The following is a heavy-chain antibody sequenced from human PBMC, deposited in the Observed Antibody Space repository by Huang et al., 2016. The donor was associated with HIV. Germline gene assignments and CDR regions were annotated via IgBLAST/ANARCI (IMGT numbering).Heavy chain of an antibody. D-gene: IGHD6-13*01. J-gene: IGHJ4*02. Sequence: QVQLVGSGGGVVQPGRSLRISCAASGFTFSSYGMHWVRRAPGKGLGGVAVISYDGKTKYYADSVKGRFSISRDNSKTTVYLQLNSLRVEDTAVYYCAKGGSAAAVLDFWGQGTLVTVSS. CDR2: ISYDGKTK. CDR3: AKGGSAAAVLDF. CDR1: GFTFSSYG. V-gene: IGHV3-30*18.